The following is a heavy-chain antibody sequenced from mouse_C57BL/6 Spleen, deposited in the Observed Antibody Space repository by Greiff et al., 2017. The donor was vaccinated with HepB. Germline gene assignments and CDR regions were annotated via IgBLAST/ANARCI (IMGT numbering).Heavy chain of an antibody. Sequence: VQLQQSGPGLVKPSQSLSLTCSVTGYSITSGYYWNWIRQFPGNKLEWMGYISYDGSNNYNPSLKNRISITRDTSKNQFFLKLNSVTTEDTATYYCARGRGLPYFDYWGQGTTLTVSS. J-gene: IGHJ2*01. CDR2: ISYDGSN. CDR3: ARGRGLPYFDY. CDR1: GYSITSGYY. D-gene: IGHD2-4*01. V-gene: IGHV3-6*01.